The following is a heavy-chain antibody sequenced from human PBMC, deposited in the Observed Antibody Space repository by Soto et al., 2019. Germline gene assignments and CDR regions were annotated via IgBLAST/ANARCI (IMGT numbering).Heavy chain of an antibody. CDR1: GGTFSSYT. CDR3: AGDKDSSGWDFDY. J-gene: IGHJ4*02. V-gene: IGHV1-69*04. Sequence: SVKVSCKASGGTFSSYTISWVRQAPGQGLEWMGRIIPILGIANYAQKFQGRVTITADKSTSTAYMELSSLRSEDTAVYYCAGDKDSSGWDFDYWGQGTLVTVSS. D-gene: IGHD6-19*01. CDR2: IIPILGIA.